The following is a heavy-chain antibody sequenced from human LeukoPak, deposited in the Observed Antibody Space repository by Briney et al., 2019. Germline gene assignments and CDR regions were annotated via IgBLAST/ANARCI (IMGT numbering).Heavy chain of an antibody. CDR1: GFTFSTYW. CDR2: IRQDGGET. D-gene: IGHD1-26*01. Sequence: PGGSLRLSCAACGFTFSTYWMSWVRQAPGKGLEWVANIRQDGGETYYVDSVKGRFTISRDNAKNSLFLQMNSLRAEDTAVYYCARDKVVGATNLVYWGQGTLVTVSS. J-gene: IGHJ4*02. V-gene: IGHV3-7*01. CDR3: ARDKVVGATNLVY.